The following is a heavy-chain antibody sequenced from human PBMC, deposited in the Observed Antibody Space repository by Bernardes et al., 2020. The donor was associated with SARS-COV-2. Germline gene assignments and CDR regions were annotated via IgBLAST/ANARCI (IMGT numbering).Heavy chain of an antibody. CDR2: ISYDGSNK. D-gene: IGHD3-9*01. J-gene: IGHJ1*01. CDR3: AKGARYYDILTGYYLAEYFQH. V-gene: IGHV3-30-3*01. CDR1: GFTFSSYA. Sequence: GGSLRLSCAASGFTFSSYAMHWVRQAPGKGLEWVAVISYDGSNKYYADSVKGRFTISRDNSKNTLYLQMNSLRAEDTAVYYCAKGARYYDILTGYYLAEYFQHWGQGTLVTVSS.